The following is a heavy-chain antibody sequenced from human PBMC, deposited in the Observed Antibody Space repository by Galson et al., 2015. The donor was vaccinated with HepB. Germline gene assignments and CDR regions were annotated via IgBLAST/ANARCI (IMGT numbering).Heavy chain of an antibody. Sequence: QTGAQAKEPGESLQISCQGSGDSFTNYWPDWVRQIPGKGLEGRGIIYPRASNTRYNPSFQGQVTLSVDKSINTASLQWSSLKVWDTAMYYCARRRCGNYGDAFDIWGQGTMVIVSS. CDR1: GDSFTNYW. V-gene: IGHV5-51*03. CDR2: IYPRASNT. J-gene: IGHJ3*02. CDR3: ARRRCGNYGDAFDI. D-gene: IGHD4-23*01.